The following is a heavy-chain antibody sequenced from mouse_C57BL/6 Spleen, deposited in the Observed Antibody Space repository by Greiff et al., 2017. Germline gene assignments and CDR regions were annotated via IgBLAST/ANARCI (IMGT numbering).Heavy chain of an antibody. CDR3: EERIFYYDYDGYFDV. J-gene: IGHJ1*03. Sequence: LQESDAELVKPGASVKISCKVSGYTFTDHTIHWMKQRPEQGLEWIGYIYPRDGSTKYNEKFKGKATLTADKSSSTAYMQLNSLTSEDSAVYFCEERIFYYDYDGYFDVWGTGTTVTVSS. D-gene: IGHD2-4*01. V-gene: IGHV1-78*01. CDR2: IYPRDGST. CDR1: GYTFTDHT.